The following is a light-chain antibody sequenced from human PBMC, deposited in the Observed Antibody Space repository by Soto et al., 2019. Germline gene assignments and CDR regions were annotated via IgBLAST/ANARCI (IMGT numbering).Light chain of an antibody. CDR3: QQYTNYSYT. J-gene: IGKJ2*01. CDR2: DAS. Sequence: DIEMTQSPSTLSASVGDRVTITCRGSQSISRLLAWYQQKPWKAPKLLIHDASSLESGVPSRFSGSRSGSEFTLTISGLQPDDFATYYCQQYTNYSYTFGQGTKVEIK. CDR1: QSISRL. V-gene: IGKV1-5*01.